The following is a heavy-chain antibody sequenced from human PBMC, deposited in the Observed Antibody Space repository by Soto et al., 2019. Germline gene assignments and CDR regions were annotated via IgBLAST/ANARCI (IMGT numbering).Heavy chain of an antibody. CDR1: GFTFSSYA. J-gene: IGHJ3*02. CDR2: ISGSGGST. V-gene: IGHV3-23*01. CDR3: AKELRFLEWLWDDAFDI. Sequence: GGSLRLSCAASGFTFSSYAMSWVRQAPGKGLEWVSAISGSGGSTYYADSVKGRFTISRDNSKNTLYLQMNSLRAEDTAVYYCAKELRFLEWLWDDAFDIWGQGTMVTVSS. D-gene: IGHD3-3*01.